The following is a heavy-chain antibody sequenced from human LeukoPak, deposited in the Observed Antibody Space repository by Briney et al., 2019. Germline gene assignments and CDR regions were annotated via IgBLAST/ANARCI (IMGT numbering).Heavy chain of an antibody. J-gene: IGHJ4*02. Sequence: SETLSLTCTVSGGSINAYYWNWIRQPPGKGLEWIGYIYYTGSTNINYNPSLESRVTMSIDMSRNQFSLNLTSVTAADTAIYYCARQGSVLKPYDFWGQGALVTVSS. CDR1: GGSINAYY. D-gene: IGHD3-16*01. V-gene: IGHV4-59*08. CDR2: IYYTGSTNI. CDR3: ARQGSVLKPYDF.